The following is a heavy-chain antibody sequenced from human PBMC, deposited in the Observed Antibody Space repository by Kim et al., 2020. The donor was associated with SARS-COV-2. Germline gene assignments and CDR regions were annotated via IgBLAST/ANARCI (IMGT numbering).Heavy chain of an antibody. J-gene: IGHJ4*02. V-gene: IGHV3-33*01. Sequence: YYADSVKGRFTISRDNSKNTLYLQMNSLRAEDTAVYYCARVDSSSLTFDYWGQGTLVTVSS. D-gene: IGHD6-13*01. CDR3: ARVDSSSLTFDY.